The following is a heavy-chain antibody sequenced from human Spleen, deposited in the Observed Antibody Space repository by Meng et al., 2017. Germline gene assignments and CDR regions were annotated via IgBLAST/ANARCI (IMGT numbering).Heavy chain of an antibody. Sequence: VELAHFGPVVQSPGSTVKLSCKPSGSTYAASWIHWLRQAPGQGLEWMGRIDPNNDHTQYAQNFQGRVTMTSDTSISTVYMELNGLRSDDTAVYYCARDEDISAAGKLFGDYWGQGTLVTVSS. CDR1: GSTYAASW. V-gene: IGHV1-2*06. CDR2: IDPNNDHT. CDR3: ARDEDISAAGKLFGDY. D-gene: IGHD6-13*01. J-gene: IGHJ4*02.